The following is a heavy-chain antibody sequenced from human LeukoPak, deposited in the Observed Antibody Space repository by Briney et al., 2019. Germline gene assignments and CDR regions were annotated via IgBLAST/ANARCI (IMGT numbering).Heavy chain of an antibody. Sequence: SETLSLTCTVSGGSINSYYWSWIRQHPGKGLEWIGYIYYSGSTYYNPSLKSRVTISVDTSKNQFSLKLSSVTAADTAVYYCATYPYYYDSSGYYFDYWGQGTLVTVSS. CDR3: ATYPYYYDSSGYYFDY. CDR2: IYYSGST. CDR1: GGSINSYY. J-gene: IGHJ4*02. D-gene: IGHD3-22*01. V-gene: IGHV4-59*06.